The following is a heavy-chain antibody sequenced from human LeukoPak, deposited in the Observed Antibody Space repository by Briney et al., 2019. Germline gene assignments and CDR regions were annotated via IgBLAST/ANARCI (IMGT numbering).Heavy chain of an antibody. CDR1: GFTFDDYT. V-gene: IGHV3-43*01. J-gene: IGHJ4*02. CDR3: AKDITPSSKSGYFDY. CDR2: ISWDGGST. D-gene: IGHD4-11*01. Sequence: PGGSLRLSCAASGFTFDDYTMHWVRHAPGKGLEWVSLISWDGGSTYYADSVKGRFTISRDNSKNSLYLQMNSLRTEDTALYYCAKDITPSSKSGYFDYWGQGILVTVSS.